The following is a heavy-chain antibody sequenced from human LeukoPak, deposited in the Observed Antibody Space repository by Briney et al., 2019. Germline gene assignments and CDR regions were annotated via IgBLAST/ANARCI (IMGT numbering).Heavy chain of an antibody. Sequence: SETLSLTCTVSGGSISSSTYYWGWVRQPPGKGLEWIGSIYYSGSTYYNPSLQSRVTISVDTSRNQFSLKLSSVTAADTAVYYCARHYFESSGFYQPPGYWGQGTLVTVSS. CDR3: ARHYFESSGFYQPPGY. CDR1: GGSISSSTYY. V-gene: IGHV4-39*01. CDR2: IYYSGST. J-gene: IGHJ4*02. D-gene: IGHD3-22*01.